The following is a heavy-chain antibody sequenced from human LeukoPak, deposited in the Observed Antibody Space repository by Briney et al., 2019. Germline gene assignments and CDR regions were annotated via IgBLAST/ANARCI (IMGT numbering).Heavy chain of an antibody. Sequence: GGSLRLSCAASGFTFSSYSMNWVRQAPGKGLEWVSSISSSSSYIYYADSVKGRFTISRDNAKNSLYLQMNSLRAEDTAVYYCARDRVAAAAEFDYWGQGTLVTVSS. D-gene: IGHD6-25*01. J-gene: IGHJ4*02. V-gene: IGHV3-21*01. CDR2: ISSSSSYI. CDR1: GFTFSSYS. CDR3: ARDRVAAAAEFDY.